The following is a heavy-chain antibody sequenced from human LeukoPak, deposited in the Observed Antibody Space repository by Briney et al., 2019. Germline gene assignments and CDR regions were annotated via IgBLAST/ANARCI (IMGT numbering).Heavy chain of an antibody. CDR1: GYSMSSGYY. J-gene: IGHJ3*02. V-gene: IGHV4-38-2*02. Sequence: SETLSLTCSVSGYSMSSGYYWGWIRQPPGKGLEWIGSIYYSGSTYYNPSLKSRVTISVDTSKNQFSLKLSSVTAADTAVYYCAREGGDSSGWPDAFDIWGQGTMVTVSS. CDR3: AREGGDSSGWPDAFDI. D-gene: IGHD6-19*01. CDR2: IYYSGST.